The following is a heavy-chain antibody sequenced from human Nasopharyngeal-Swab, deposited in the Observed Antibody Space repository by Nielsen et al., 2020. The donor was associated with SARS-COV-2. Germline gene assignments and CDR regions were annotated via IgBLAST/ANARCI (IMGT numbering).Heavy chain of an antibody. CDR2: ISSSSSYT. CDR3: ARDSMPHCSSTSCRKYGMDV. CDR1: GFTFSDYY. D-gene: IGHD2-2*01. Sequence: GGSLRLSCAASGFTFSDYYMSSIRQAPGKGLEWVSYISSSSSYTNYADSVKGRFTISRDNAKNSLYLQMNSLRAEDTAVYYCARDSMPHCSSTSCRKYGMDVWGQGTTVTVSS. V-gene: IGHV3-11*05. J-gene: IGHJ6*02.